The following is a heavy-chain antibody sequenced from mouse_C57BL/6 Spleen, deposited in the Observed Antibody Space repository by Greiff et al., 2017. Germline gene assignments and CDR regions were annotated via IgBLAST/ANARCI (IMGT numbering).Heavy chain of an antibody. CDR2: IYPGDGDT. D-gene: IGHD2-5*01. Sequence: QVRLQQSGPELVKPGASVKISCKASGYAFSSSWMNWVKQRPGKGLEWIGRIYPGDGDTNYNGKFKGKATLTADKSSSTAYMQLSSLTSEDSAVYFCVRGYYSNYLDYWGQGTTLTVSS. CDR3: VRGYYSNYLDY. V-gene: IGHV1-82*01. J-gene: IGHJ2*01. CDR1: GYAFSSSW.